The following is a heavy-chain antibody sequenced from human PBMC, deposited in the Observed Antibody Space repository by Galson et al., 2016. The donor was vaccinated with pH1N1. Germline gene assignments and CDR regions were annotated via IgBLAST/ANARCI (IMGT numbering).Heavy chain of an antibody. Sequence: ASGFTFSDYYMDWVRQAPGKGLEWVGRARDKPNSYTTEYAVSVEGRFTISRDDSKNSLYLQMNSLKTEDTAVYYCASRIDTGVDYWGQGTLVTVSS. V-gene: IGHV3-72*01. CDR2: ARDKPNSYTT. D-gene: IGHD5-18*01. J-gene: IGHJ4*02. CDR1: GFTFSDYY. CDR3: ASRIDTGVDY.